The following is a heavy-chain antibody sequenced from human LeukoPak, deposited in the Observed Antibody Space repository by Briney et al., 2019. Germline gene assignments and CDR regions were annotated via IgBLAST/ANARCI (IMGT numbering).Heavy chain of an antibody. D-gene: IGHD2-2*02. CDR3: ARRAAAILRKQYNWFDP. V-gene: IGHV4-39*07. CDR2: INHSGST. J-gene: IGHJ5*02. CDR1: GGSISSGGYY. Sequence: PSETLSLTCTVSGGSISSGGYYWSWIRQPPGKGLEWIGEINHSGSTNYNPSLKSRVTISVDTSKNQFSLKLSSVTAADTAVYYCARRAAAILRKQYNWFDPWGQGTLVTVSS.